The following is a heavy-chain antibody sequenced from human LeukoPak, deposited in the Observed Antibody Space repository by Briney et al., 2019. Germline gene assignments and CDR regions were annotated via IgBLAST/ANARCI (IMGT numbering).Heavy chain of an antibody. CDR2: ISSSSSYI. D-gene: IGHD2-2*01. J-gene: IGHJ3*02. V-gene: IGHV3-21*01. Sequence: GGSLRLSCAASGFTFSSYAMSWVRQAPGKGLEWVSSISSSSSYIYYADSVKGRFTISRDNAKNSLYLQMNSLRAEDTAVYYCARDRRLGYCSSTSCQGAFDIWGQGTMVTVSS. CDR1: GFTFSSYA. CDR3: ARDRRLGYCSSTSCQGAFDI.